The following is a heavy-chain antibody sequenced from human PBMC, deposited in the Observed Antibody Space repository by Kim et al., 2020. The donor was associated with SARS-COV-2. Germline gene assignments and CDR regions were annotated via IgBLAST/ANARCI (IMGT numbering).Heavy chain of an antibody. J-gene: IGHJ4*02. Sequence: GGSLRLSCAASGFTFSSYGMHWVRQAPGKGLEWVAVISYDGSNKYYADSVKGRFTISRDNSKNTLYLQMNSLRAEDTAVYYCAKDRRGGIVVVIAILDYWGQGTLVTVSS. V-gene: IGHV3-30*18. CDR2: ISYDGSNK. CDR1: GFTFSSYG. D-gene: IGHD2-21*01. CDR3: AKDRRGGIVVVIAILDY.